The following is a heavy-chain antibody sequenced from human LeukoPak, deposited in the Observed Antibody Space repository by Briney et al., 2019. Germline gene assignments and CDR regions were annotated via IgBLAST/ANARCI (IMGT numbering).Heavy chain of an antibody. Sequence: GGSLRLSCAASGFTFSSYSMNWVRQAPGKGLEWVSYISSSSSTIYYADSVKGRFTISRDNAKNSLYLQMNSLRAEDTAVYYCARDHLVRGVPGVDYWGQGTLVTVSS. CDR1: GFTFSSYS. CDR3: ARDHLVRGVPGVDY. J-gene: IGHJ4*02. D-gene: IGHD3-10*01. CDR2: ISSSSSTI. V-gene: IGHV3-48*04.